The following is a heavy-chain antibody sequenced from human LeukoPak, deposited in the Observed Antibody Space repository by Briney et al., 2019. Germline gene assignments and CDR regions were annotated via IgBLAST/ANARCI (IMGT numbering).Heavy chain of an antibody. J-gene: IGHJ4*02. D-gene: IGHD6-19*01. V-gene: IGHV4-59*01. CDR2: IYYSGST. Sequence: PSETLSLTCTVSGGSISSYYWSWIRQPPGKGLEWIGYIYYSGSTNYNPSLKSRVTISVDTSKSQFSLKLSSVTAADTAVYYCARVKYSSGWEFDYWGQGTLVTVSS. CDR3: ARVKYSSGWEFDY. CDR1: GGSISSYY.